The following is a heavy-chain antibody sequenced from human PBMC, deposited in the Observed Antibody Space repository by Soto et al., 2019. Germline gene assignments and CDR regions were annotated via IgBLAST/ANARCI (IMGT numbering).Heavy chain of an antibody. D-gene: IGHD3-3*01. CDR3: ARDKPTIFGVVPRIDY. V-gene: IGHV1-18*04. CDR1: GYTFTSYG. J-gene: IGHJ4*02. CDR2: ISAYNGNT. Sequence: GASVKVSCKASGYTFTSYGISWVRQAPGQGLEWMGWISAYNGNTNYAQKLQGRVTVTTDTSTSTAYMELRSLRSDDTAVYYCARDKPTIFGVVPRIDYWGQGTLVTVSS.